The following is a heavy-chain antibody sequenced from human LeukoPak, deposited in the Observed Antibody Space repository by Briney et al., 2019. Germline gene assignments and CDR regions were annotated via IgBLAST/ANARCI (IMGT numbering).Heavy chain of an antibody. V-gene: IGHV3-23*01. CDR2: ISDSGGKT. CDR3: ARAPSEIGGYYPEYFRH. Sequence: GGSLRLSCAASGFTFSSYAMSWVRQAPGKGLEWVSAISDSGGKTYYADSVKGRFTISRDNDKNTVSLQMNSLRAEDTGVYYCARAPSEIGGYYPEYFRHWGQGTLVTVSS. CDR1: GFTFSSYA. J-gene: IGHJ1*01. D-gene: IGHD3-22*01.